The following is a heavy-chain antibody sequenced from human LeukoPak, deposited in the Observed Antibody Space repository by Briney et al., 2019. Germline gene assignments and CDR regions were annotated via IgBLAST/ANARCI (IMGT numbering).Heavy chain of an antibody. CDR2: IIPIFGTA. J-gene: IGHJ3*02. CDR1: GGTISSYA. D-gene: IGHD1-26*01. Sequence: ASVKVSCKASGGTISSYAISWVRQAPGQGLEWMGGIIPIFGTANYAQKFQGRVTITADESTSTAYMELSSLRSEDTAVYYCARDETLEFGRGAFDIWGQGTMVTVSS. V-gene: IGHV1-69*13. CDR3: ARDETLEFGRGAFDI.